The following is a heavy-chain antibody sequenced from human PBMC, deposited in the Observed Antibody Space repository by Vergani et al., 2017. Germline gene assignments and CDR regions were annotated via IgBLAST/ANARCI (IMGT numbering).Heavy chain of an antibody. CDR3: VKDNDYDADGPFDL. V-gene: IGHV3-9*01. D-gene: IGHD3-16*01. CDR2: IDRNYGVK. J-gene: IGHJ2*01. CDR1: GFTFQAFA. Sequence: VQLVEAGGGLVQPGGSLRLSCTASGFTFQAFAFHWVRQVSGRGLEWVSGIDRNYGVKNGNSFEGRFSISIDNAKKAVFLQMNNLRHEDTALYFCVKDNDYDADGPFDLWGRGTLVTVSS.